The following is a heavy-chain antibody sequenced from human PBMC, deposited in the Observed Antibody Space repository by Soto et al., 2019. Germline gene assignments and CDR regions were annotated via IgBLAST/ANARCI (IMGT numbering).Heavy chain of an antibody. CDR2: INPSGGST. J-gene: IGHJ3*02. CDR3: ARGPVVVVITFGLAPDI. V-gene: IGHV1-46*01. D-gene: IGHD3-22*01. Sequence: QVQLVQSGAEVKKPGASVKVSCKASGYTFTSYYMHWVRQAPGQGLEWMGIINPSGGSTSYAQKYQGSVTMTRDTYTSTVYMELSSLRSEDTAVYYCARGPVVVVITFGLAPDIWGQGTMVTVSS. CDR1: GYTFTSYY.